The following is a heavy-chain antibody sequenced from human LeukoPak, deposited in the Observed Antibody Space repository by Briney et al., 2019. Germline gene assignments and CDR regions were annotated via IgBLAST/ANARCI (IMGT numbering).Heavy chain of an antibody. CDR3: ARSYYDSSGYYGTFAY. CDR2: INPNSGGT. Sequence: ASVKVSCKASGYTFTGYYMHWVRQAPGQGLEWMGWINPNSGGTNYAQKFQGRVTMTRDTSISTAYMELSRLRSDDTAVYYCARSYYDSSGYYGTFAYWGQGTLVTVSS. D-gene: IGHD3-22*01. CDR1: GYTFTGYY. J-gene: IGHJ4*02. V-gene: IGHV1-2*02.